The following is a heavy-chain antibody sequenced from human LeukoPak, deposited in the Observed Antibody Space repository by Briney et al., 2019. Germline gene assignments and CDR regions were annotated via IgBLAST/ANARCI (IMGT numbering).Heavy chain of an antibody. CDR1: GFTFSSYS. D-gene: IGHD2-2*01. CDR3: ARSGYCSSTSCPSYGYTGRAFDI. V-gene: IGHV3-20*04. CDR2: INWNGGST. J-gene: IGHJ3*02. Sequence: TGGSLRLSCAASGFTFSSYSMNWVRQAPGKGLEWVSGINWNGGSTGYADSVKGRFTISRDNAKNSLYLQMNSLRAEDTALYYCARSGYCSSTSCPSYGYTGRAFDIWGQGTMVTVSS.